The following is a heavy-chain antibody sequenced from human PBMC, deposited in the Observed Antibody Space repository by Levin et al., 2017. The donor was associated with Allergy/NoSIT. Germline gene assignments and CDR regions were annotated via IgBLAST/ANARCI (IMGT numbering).Heavy chain of an antibody. V-gene: IGHV4-39*07. J-gene: IGHJ4*02. Sequence: SQTLSLTCTVSGDSISGSSYYWGWIRQSPGKGLEWLGSIYYSGNAYYNPSLKSRVTLSVDTSKNQFSLTLSSVTAADTAVFYCARDVQLLYLDYWGQGTLATVSS. D-gene: IGHD1-1*01. CDR3: ARDVQLLYLDY. CDR2: IYYSGNA. CDR1: GDSISGSSYY.